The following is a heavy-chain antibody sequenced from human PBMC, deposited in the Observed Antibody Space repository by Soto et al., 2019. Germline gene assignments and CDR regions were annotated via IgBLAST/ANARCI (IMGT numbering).Heavy chain of an antibody. CDR2: ISSSSSYT. Sequence: GGSLRLSCAASGFTFSDYYMNWIRQAPGKGLEWVSYISSSSSYTNYADSVKGRFTISRDNAKSSLYLQMNSLRAEDTAVYYCARGSDYGSGSLTFAYWGQGTLVTVSS. CDR3: ARGSDYGSGSLTFAY. V-gene: IGHV3-11*05. CDR1: GFTFSDYY. D-gene: IGHD3-10*01. J-gene: IGHJ4*02.